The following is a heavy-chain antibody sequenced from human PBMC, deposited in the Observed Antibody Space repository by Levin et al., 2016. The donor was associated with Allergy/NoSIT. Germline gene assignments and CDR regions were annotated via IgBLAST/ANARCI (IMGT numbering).Heavy chain of an antibody. CDR2: INPNSGGT. D-gene: IGHD6-19*01. V-gene: IGHV1-2*02. Sequence: ASVKVSCKASGYTFTDYYMHWVRQAPGQGLEWMGWINPNSGGTNYAQKFQGRVTMTRDTSISTAYMELSSLRSQDTAVYYCARGAGPGIVVPGLENYYYYYAMDVWGQGTTVTVSS. J-gene: IGHJ6*02. CDR1: GYTFTDYY. CDR3: ARGAGPGIVVPGLENYYYYYAMDV.